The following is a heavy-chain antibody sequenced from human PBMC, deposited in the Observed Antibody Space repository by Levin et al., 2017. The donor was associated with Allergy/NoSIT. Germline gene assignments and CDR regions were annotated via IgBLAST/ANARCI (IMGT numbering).Heavy chain of an antibody. CDR1: GFTFSDYY. Sequence: KAGGSLRLSCAASGFTFSDYYMSWIRQAPGKGLEWISYISTKSSYIYYADSVKGRFTISRDNAKNSLYLQMNSLGAEDTVGYYCARDHTSSWYGARTFDAVDMWGQGTMVTVSS. J-gene: IGHJ3*02. CDR3: ARDHTSSWYGARTFDAVDM. CDR2: ISTKSSYI. V-gene: IGHV3-11*05. D-gene: IGHD6-13*01.